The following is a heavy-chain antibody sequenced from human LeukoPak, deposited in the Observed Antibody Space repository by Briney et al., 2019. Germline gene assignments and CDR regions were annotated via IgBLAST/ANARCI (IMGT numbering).Heavy chain of an antibody. J-gene: IGHJ4*02. V-gene: IGHV1-18*01. CDR3: ARDRRGIAAAPYYFDY. CDR2: ISAYNGNT. D-gene: IGHD6-13*01. Sequence: GASVKVSCKASGYTFTSYGISWVRQAPGQGLEWMGWISAYNGNTNYARKLQGRVTMTTDTSTSTAYMELRSLRSDDTAVYYCARDRRGIAAAPYYFDYWGQGTLVTVSS. CDR1: GYTFTSYG.